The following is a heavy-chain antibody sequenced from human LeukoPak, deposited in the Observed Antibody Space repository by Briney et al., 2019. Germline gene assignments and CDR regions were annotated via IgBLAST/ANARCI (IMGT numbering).Heavy chain of an antibody. CDR2: IHRSGSS. V-gene: IGHV4-38-2*02. CDR1: NYSINSGHY. Sequence: SETLSLTCSVSNYSINSGHYWGWIRQPPGKGLEWIGNIHRSGSSNNNPSLKSRFIITMDTSKNQFSLKLSSVTAADTAVYYCVLYGFKHDAFDIWGQGTMVTVSS. CDR3: VLYGFKHDAFDI. J-gene: IGHJ3*02. D-gene: IGHD5-24*01.